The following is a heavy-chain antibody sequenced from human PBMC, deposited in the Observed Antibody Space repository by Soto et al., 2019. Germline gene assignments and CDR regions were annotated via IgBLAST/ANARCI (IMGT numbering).Heavy chain of an antibody. CDR2: ISSGSTTI. V-gene: IGHV3-48*02. CDR1: GFTLSSYS. D-gene: IGHD5-18*01. J-gene: IGHJ4*02. Sequence: GSLRLSCAASGFTLSSYSMNWVRQAPGKGLEWVSYISSGSTTIYYADSVKGRFTISRDNVENSLSLQMNSLRDEDTAVYYCARVRGYSYGHFGYWGQGTLVTVSS. CDR3: ARVRGYSYGHFGY.